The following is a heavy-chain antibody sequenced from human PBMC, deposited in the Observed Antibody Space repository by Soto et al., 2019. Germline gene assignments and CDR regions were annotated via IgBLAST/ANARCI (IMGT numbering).Heavy chain of an antibody. CDR2: ISSNSGYI. V-gene: IGHV3-21*01. D-gene: IGHD1-1*01. Sequence: PGGSLRLSCAASGFTFRSFTINWVRQAPGKGLEWVSTISSNSGYIYYTDALRGRFTISRDNAKNSLHLQMNSLRAEDTAVYYCSRDASRDRTARYLFDPGSQGTLVTVPS. CDR3: SRDASRDRTARYLFDP. CDR1: GFTFRSFT. J-gene: IGHJ5*02.